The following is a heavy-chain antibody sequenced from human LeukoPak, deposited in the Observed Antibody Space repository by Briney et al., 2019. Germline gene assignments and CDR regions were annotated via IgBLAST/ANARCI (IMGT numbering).Heavy chain of an antibody. D-gene: IGHD4-23*01. V-gene: IGHV4-34*01. Sequence: SETLSLTCAVYGGSFSDYYWSWIRQPPGKGLEWIGEINHSGSTNYNPSLKSRVTISVDTSKNQFSLKLSSATAADTAVYYCARTYGGDWYFDLWGRGTLVTVAS. J-gene: IGHJ2*01. CDR2: INHSGST. CDR3: ARTYGGDWYFDL. CDR1: GGSFSDYY.